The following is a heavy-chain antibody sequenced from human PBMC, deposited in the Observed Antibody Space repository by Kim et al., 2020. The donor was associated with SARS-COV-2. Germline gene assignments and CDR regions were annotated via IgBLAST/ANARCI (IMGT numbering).Heavy chain of an antibody. CDR1: GGSISSSSYY. J-gene: IGHJ4*02. CDR3: ARLSPYYDSSGYSHFDY. Sequence: SETLSLTCTVSGGSISSSSYYWGWIRQPPGKGLEWIGSIYYSGSTYYNPSLKSRVTISVDTSKNQFSLKLSSVTAADTAVYYCARLSPYYDSSGYSHFDYWGQGTQVTVSS. CDR2: IYYSGST. D-gene: IGHD3-22*01. V-gene: IGHV4-39*01.